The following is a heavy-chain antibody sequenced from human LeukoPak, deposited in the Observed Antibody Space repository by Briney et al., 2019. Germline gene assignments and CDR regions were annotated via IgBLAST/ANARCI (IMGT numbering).Heavy chain of an antibody. CDR2: INSYSSDI. J-gene: IGHJ3*02. CDR1: AFSFSNYN. CDR3: ARKRSPGAFDI. Sequence: PGGSLSLSWAASAFSFSNYNMNWVRKAAGNGLDWVSSINSYSSDIYYADSVKGRSTISRDNAKNSLYLQMNSLRAEDTAVYYCARKRSPGAFDIWGQGTMVTVSS. V-gene: IGHV3-21*01.